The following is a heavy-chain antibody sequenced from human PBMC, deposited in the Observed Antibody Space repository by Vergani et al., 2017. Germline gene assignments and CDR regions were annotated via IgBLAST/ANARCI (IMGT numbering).Heavy chain of an antibody. V-gene: IGHV1-2*02. Sequence: QVQLVQSGAEVKKPGASVKVSCKASGYTFTGYYMHWVRQAPGQGLEWMGWINPNSGGTNYAQKFQGRVTMTEDTSTDTAYMELSSLRSEDTAVYYCATDSWGGDYYYYMDVWGKGTTVTVSS. J-gene: IGHJ6*03. CDR1: GYTFTGYY. D-gene: IGHD7-27*01. CDR3: ATDSWGGDYYYYMDV. CDR2: INPNSGGT.